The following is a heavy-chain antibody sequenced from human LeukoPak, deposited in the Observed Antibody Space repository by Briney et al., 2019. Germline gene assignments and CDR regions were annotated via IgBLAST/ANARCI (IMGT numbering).Heavy chain of an antibody. CDR2: IIPIFGTA. Sequence: SVKVSCKASGGTFSSYAISWVRQAPGQGLEWMGRIIPIFGTANYAQKFRGRVTITTDESTSTAYMELSSLRSEDTAVYYCARDSAYCGGDCYSDAFDIWGQGTMVTVSS. D-gene: IGHD2-21*02. CDR3: ARDSAYCGGDCYSDAFDI. V-gene: IGHV1-69*05. CDR1: GGTFSSYA. J-gene: IGHJ3*02.